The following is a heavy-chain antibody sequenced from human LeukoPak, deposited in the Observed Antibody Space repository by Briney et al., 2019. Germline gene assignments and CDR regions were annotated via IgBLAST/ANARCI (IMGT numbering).Heavy chain of an antibody. CDR3: AKDRQAGYYYYYYMDV. J-gene: IGHJ6*03. Sequence: GGSLSLSCAASGFTVSSNYMSWVRPPPGRGLEWGSVIYSGGSPYYADSVRGRFTISRDSTKNTLYLHMNSLRAEDTGVYYCAKDRQAGYYYYYYMDVWGKGTTVTVSS. CDR2: IYSGGSP. CDR1: GFTVSSNY. V-gene: IGHV3-66*02.